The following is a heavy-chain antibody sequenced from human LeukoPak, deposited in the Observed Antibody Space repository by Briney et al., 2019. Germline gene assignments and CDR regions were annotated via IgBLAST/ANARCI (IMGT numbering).Heavy chain of an antibody. CDR2: ISTSGRTI. Sequence: PGGSLRLSCAASGFTFSSCEMTWVRQAPGKGLEWLSYISTSGRTIYYADSVKGRFTISRDNAKNSLYLQMNSLRAEDTAVYYCARDDRWANDCWGQGTLVTVSS. CDR1: GFTFSSCE. CDR3: ARDDRWANDC. D-gene: IGHD6-13*01. J-gene: IGHJ4*02. V-gene: IGHV3-48*03.